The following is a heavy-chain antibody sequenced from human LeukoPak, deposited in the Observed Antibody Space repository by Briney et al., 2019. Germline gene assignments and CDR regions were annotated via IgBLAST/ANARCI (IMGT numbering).Heavy chain of an antibody. D-gene: IGHD3-3*01. CDR3: TRVDDFWSGYGHFGY. V-gene: IGHV3-49*04. J-gene: IGHJ4*02. CDR1: GFTFSNAW. Sequence: GVSLRLSCAASGFTFSNAWMSWVRQAPGKGLEWVGFIRSKAYGGTTEYAASVKGRFTISRDDSKSIAYLQMNSLKTEDTAVYYCTRVDDFWSGYGHFGYWGQGTLVTVSS. CDR2: IRSKAYGGTT.